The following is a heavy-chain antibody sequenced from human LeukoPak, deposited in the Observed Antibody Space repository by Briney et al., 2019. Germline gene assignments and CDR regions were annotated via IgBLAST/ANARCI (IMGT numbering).Heavy chain of an antibody. Sequence: GGPLRLSCAASGFTFSSYSMNWVRQAPGKGLEWVSYISSSSSTIYYADSVKGRFTISRDNAKNSLYLQMNSLRAEDTAVYYCARSPATTVTTFFDYWGQGTLVTVSS. D-gene: IGHD4-17*01. CDR1: GFTFSSYS. CDR2: ISSSSSTI. J-gene: IGHJ4*02. V-gene: IGHV3-48*04. CDR3: ARSPATTVTTFFDY.